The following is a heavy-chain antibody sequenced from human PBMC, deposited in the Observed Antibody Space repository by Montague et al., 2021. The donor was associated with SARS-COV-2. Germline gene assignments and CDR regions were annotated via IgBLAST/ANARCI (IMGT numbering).Heavy chain of an antibody. CDR3: ARDDFRWDFDC. J-gene: IGHJ4*02. CDR2: IYTSGST. V-gene: IGHV4-61*02. CDR1: GGSISSGSYY. D-gene: IGHD2/OR15-2a*01. Sequence: TLSLTCTVSGGSISSGSYYWSWIRQPAGKGLEWIGRIYTSGSTNYNPPLKSRLTISLDTSKNQFSLKLSSVTAADTAVYYCARDDFRWDFDCWGQGTLVTVSS.